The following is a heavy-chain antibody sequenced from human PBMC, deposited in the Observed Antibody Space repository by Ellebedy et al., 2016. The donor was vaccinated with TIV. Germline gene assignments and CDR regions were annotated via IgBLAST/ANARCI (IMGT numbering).Heavy chain of an antibody. CDR2: IYQDGSEK. D-gene: IGHD4-17*01. J-gene: IGHJ5*01. Sequence: GESLKISCAASGFTFRSYWMTWVRQAKGKGLEWVANIYQDGSEKFYVDSVKGRFTISRDNAKNSLYLQMNSLRVEDTAVYYCVRRGSYGDYAVQVNNWFDSWGQGTLVTVSS. CDR3: VRRGSYGDYAVQVNNWFDS. CDR1: GFTFRSYW. V-gene: IGHV3-7*01.